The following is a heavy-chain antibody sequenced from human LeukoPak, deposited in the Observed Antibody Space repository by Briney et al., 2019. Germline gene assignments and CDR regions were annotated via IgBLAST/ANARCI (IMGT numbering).Heavy chain of an antibody. D-gene: IGHD6-6*01. J-gene: IGHJ6*02. CDR3: ARQGAARPGYYYYYGMDV. CDR2: IIPIFGTA. Sequence: ASVKVSCKASGGTFSGYAISWVRQAPGQGLEWMGGIIPIFGTANYAQKFQGRVTITADESTSTAYMELRSLRSDDTAVYYCARQGAARPGYYYYYGMDVWGQGTTVTVSS. V-gene: IGHV1-69*13. CDR1: GGTFSGYA.